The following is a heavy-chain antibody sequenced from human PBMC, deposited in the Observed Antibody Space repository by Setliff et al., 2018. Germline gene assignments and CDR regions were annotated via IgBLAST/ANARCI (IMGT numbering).Heavy chain of an antibody. CDR3: ARESGSGSTAVY. CDR1: GYTFTSYA. J-gene: IGHJ4*02. CDR2: INAGNGNT. Sequence: ASVKVSCKASGYTFTSYAMHWVRQAPGQRLEWMGWINAGNGNTKYSQKFQGRVTITRDTSASTAYMELSSLRSEDTAVYYWARESGSGSTAVYWGQGTLVTVSS. D-gene: IGHD3-10*01. V-gene: IGHV1-3*01.